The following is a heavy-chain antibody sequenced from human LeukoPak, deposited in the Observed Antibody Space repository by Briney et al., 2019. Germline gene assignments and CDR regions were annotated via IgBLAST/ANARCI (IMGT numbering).Heavy chain of an antibody. CDR2: ISSSSSYI. V-gene: IGHV3-21*01. D-gene: IGHD3-22*01. Sequence: PGGSLRLSCAASGFTFSSYSMNWVRQAPGKGLEWVSSISSSSSYIYYADSVKGRFTISRDNAKNSLYLQMNSLRAEDTAVYYCAREDSSGYTPDFDYWGQGTLVIVSS. CDR1: GFTFSSYS. J-gene: IGHJ4*02. CDR3: AREDSSGYTPDFDY.